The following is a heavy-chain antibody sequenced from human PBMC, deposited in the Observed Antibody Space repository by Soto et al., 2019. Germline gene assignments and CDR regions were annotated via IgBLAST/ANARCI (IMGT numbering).Heavy chain of an antibody. CDR1: GYTFSDYY. V-gene: IGHV1-2*02. CDR2: INPNSGGT. CDR3: AREPATAKPEGVDF. J-gene: IGHJ4*02. D-gene: IGHD1-1*01. Sequence: QVQLVQSGAEVRKPGASVKVSCKASGYTFSDYYIHWVRQAPGQGLELMGWINPNSGGTKYAPKFQGGGTMTRDTAITAAYIELRRPRSGDTPVYYCAREPATAKPEGVDFWGQGTLVTVSS.